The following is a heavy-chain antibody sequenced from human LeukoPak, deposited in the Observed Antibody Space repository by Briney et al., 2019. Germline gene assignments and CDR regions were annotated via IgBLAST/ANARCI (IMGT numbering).Heavy chain of an antibody. V-gene: IGHV4-59*08. CDR3: ARYGGSYYLWWYFDL. D-gene: IGHD1-26*01. Sequence: SETLSLTCTVSGGSISSYYWSWIRQPPGKGLEWIGYIYYSGSTNYNPSLKSRVTISVDTSKNQFSLKLSSVTAADTAVYYCARYGGSYYLWWYFDLWGRGTLVTVSS. CDR2: IYYSGST. CDR1: GGSISSYY. J-gene: IGHJ2*01.